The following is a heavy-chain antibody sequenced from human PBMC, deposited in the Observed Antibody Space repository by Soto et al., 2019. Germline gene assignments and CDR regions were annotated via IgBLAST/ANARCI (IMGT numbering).Heavy chain of an antibody. D-gene: IGHD5-18*01. J-gene: IGHJ6*02. Sequence: QVQLVESGGGVVQPGRSLRLSCAASGFTFSSYGMHWVRQAPGKGLEGVAVISYDGSNKYYADSVKGRFTISRDNSKNTLYLQMNSLRAEDTAVYYCAKGGAGYSYGYGYYGMDVWGQGTTVTVSS. CDR1: GFTFSSYG. V-gene: IGHV3-30*18. CDR2: ISYDGSNK. CDR3: AKGGAGYSYGYGYYGMDV.